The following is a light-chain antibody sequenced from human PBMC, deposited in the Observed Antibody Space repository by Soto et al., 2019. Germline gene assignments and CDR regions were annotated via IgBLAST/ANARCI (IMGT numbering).Light chain of an antibody. CDR1: QRISNW. CDR2: KAS. V-gene: IGKV1-5*03. Sequence: DIQMTQSPSTLSASVGDRVTITCRASQRISNWLAWYQQKPGKAPKLLIYKASTLKSGVQSRFGGSGSGTEFTLTISSLQPDDFATYYCKHYNSYSEAFGQGTKVDIK. CDR3: KHYNSYSEA. J-gene: IGKJ1*01.